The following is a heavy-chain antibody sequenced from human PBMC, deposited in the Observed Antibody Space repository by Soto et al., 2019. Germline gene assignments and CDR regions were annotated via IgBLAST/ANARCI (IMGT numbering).Heavy chain of an antibody. CDR1: GFSITSSSYY. V-gene: IGHV4-39*01. CDR2: IYYNGNT. J-gene: IGHJ4*02. D-gene: IGHD2-15*01. Sequence: SETLSLTCTVSGFSITSSSYYWGWIRQPPGKGLEWIGTIYYNGNTYYNPSLKSRVTISVDTSKNQFSLTLRSVTAADTAVYYCARHESGASPRKYCFDYWGQGTLVTVSS. CDR3: ARHESGASPRKYCFDY.